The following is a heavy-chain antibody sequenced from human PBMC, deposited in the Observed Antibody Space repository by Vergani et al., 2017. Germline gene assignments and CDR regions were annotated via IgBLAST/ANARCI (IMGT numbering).Heavy chain of an antibody. CDR1: GFTFSNYW. CDR2: INSDGDST. CDR3: ARDGWELLDYFYYMDV. J-gene: IGHJ6*03. V-gene: IGHV3-74*01. D-gene: IGHD1-26*01. Sequence: EVQLVESGGGLVQPGGSLRLSCTASGFTFSNYWMQWVRHAPGKGLMWVSRINSDGDSTSYADSVKGRFTISRDNAKNTLYLQMDSLRAEDTAVYYCARDGWELLDYFYYMDVWGKGTTVTVSS.